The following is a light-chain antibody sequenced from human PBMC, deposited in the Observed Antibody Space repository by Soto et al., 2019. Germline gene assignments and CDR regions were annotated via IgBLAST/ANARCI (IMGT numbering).Light chain of an antibody. J-gene: IGKJ1*01. CDR3: QQYNNWPWT. V-gene: IGKV3-15*01. CDR2: GAS. Sequence: EIVMTQSPATLSVSPGERATLSCRASQSVSSNLAWYQQKPGQAPRLLIYGASTRATGIPARFSGSGSGTEFTLTISSLQSEDSAVYYCQQYNNWPWTFDQGTKVEIK. CDR1: QSVSSN.